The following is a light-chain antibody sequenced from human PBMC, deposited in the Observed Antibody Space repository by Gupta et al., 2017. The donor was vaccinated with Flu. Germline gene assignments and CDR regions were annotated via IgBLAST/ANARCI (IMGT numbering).Light chain of an antibody. Sequence: TITCTGSSSGIAGNNNVYWYQQHPGTAPNLIMYDNNKRSSGVPQRFSGSKSGTTASLPISGLQAEDEADYYCSAYYDSRNRVVFGGGTKLTVL. J-gene: IGLJ3*02. CDR3: SAYYDSRNRVV. CDR2: DNN. V-gene: IGLV1-44*01. CDR1: SSGIAGNNN.